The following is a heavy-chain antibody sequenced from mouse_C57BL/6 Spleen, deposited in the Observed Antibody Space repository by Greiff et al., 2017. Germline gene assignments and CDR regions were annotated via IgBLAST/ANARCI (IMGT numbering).Heavy chain of an antibody. V-gene: IGHV1-22*01. CDR3: ASIYDGYYDDVDY. CDR2: INPNNGGT. D-gene: IGHD2-3*01. CDR1: GYTFTDYN. Sequence: VQLQQSGPELVKPGASVKMSCKASGYTFTDYNMHWVKQSHGKSLEWIGYINPNNGGTSYNQKFKGTATLTVNKSYSKSYLELRSLISEDSAVYYCASIYDGYYDDVDYWGQGTTLPVSS. J-gene: IGHJ2*01.